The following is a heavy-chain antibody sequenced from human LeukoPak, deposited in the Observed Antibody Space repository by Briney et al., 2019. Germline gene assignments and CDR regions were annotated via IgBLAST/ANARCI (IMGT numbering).Heavy chain of an antibody. Sequence: GGSLRLSCAASGFTFADYGLSWVRQAPVKGLEWLSGINWNGGSTGYVDSVKGRFTISRDNAKNSLYLQMNSLRVDHTALYYCAIDHVIYAELPTCLFYPWCRGTVVTVTS. CDR2: INWNGGST. CDR3: AIDHVIYAELPTCLFYP. J-gene: IGHJ5*02. D-gene: IGHD1-7*01. CDR1: GFTFADYG. V-gene: IGHV3-20*04.